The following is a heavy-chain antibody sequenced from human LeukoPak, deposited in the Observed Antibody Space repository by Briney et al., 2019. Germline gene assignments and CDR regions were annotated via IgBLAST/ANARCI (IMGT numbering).Heavy chain of an antibody. CDR3: ARDQNVVVPAAHNWFDP. D-gene: IGHD2-2*01. Sequence: ASVKVSCKASGYTFTSYGISWVRQAPGQGLEWMGWISAYNGNTNYAQKFQGRVTITTDESTSTAYMELSSLRSEDTAVYYCARDQNVVVPAAHNWFDPWGQGTLVTVSS. CDR2: ISAYNGNT. J-gene: IGHJ5*02. CDR1: GYTFTSYG. V-gene: IGHV1-18*01.